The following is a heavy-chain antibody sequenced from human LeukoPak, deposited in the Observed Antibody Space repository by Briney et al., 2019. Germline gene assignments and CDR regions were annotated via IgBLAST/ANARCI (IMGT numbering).Heavy chain of an antibody. CDR2: IYYSGST. CDR1: GGSISSGDYY. V-gene: IGHV4-30-4*01. D-gene: IGHD3-22*01. J-gene: IGHJ4*02. Sequence: SETLSLTCTVSGGSISSGDYYWSWIRRPPGKGLEWIGYIYYSGSTYYNPSLKSRVTISVDTSKNQFSLKLSSVTAADTAVYYCARVPDSSGYYGYFDYWGQGTLVTVSS. CDR3: ARVPDSSGYYGYFDY.